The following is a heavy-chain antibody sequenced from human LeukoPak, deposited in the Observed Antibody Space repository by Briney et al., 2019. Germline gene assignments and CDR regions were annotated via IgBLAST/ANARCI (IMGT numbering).Heavy chain of an antibody. Sequence: SETLSLTCTVSGYSISSGYFWGWIRQPPGKGLEWIGSIYHSGTTYYNPSLKSRVTISVDTSKNQFSLKLTSVTAADTAAYYCARGYSSSWYFNWFDPWGQGTLVTVSS. CDR1: GYSISSGYF. D-gene: IGHD6-13*01. CDR2: IYHSGTT. V-gene: IGHV4-38-2*02. CDR3: ARGYSSSWYFNWFDP. J-gene: IGHJ5*02.